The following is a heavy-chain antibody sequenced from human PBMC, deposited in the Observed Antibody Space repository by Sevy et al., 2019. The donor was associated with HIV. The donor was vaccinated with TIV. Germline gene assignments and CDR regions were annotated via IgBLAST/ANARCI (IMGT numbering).Heavy chain of an antibody. CDR2: MRQDGSEK. CDR3: ARGIYGSGSRLGLGY. J-gene: IGHJ4*02. D-gene: IGHD3-10*01. V-gene: IGHV3-7*01. CDR1: GFTFSSYW. Sequence: GGSPRLSCAASGFTFSSYWMTWVRQAPGKGLEWVANMRQDGSEKYYVDSVKGRFTISRDNAKNSLYLQMNSLRAEDMAVYYCARGIYGSGSRLGLGYWGQGTLVTVSS.